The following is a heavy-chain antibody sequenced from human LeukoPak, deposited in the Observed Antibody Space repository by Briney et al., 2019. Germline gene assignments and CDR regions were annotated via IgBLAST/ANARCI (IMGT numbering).Heavy chain of an antibody. V-gene: IGHV3-23*01. Sequence: GGSLRLSCAASGFTFSNYAMTWVRQAPGKRLEWVASISTSGSGTYYADPVKGRFTISRDNSKNTLFLQMNSLTAEDTAIYYCAKDWAAAGTATHCDYWGQGTLVTVSS. D-gene: IGHD6-13*01. CDR2: ISTSGSGT. CDR1: GFTFSNYA. CDR3: AKDWAAAGTATHCDY. J-gene: IGHJ4*02.